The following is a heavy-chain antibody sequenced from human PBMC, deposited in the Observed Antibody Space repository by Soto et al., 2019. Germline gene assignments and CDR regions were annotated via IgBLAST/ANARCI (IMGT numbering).Heavy chain of an antibody. CDR2: IDSGGST. D-gene: IGHD3-16*01. V-gene: IGHV3-66*01. J-gene: IGHJ3*02. Sequence: EVQLVESGGGLVQPGGSLRLSCAASGLTVSKNYMSWVRQAPGKGLEWVSVIDSGGSTYYADPLKDRFTISRDNFKNTVFLQMNSLRAEDTAVYYCARDLGDYVYACDIWGQGTMVTVSS. CDR3: ARDLGDYVYACDI. CDR1: GLTVSKNY.